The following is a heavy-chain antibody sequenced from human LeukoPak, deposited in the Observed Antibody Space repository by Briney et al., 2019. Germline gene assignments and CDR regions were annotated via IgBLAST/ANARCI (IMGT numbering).Heavy chain of an antibody. J-gene: IGHJ5*02. Sequence: SETLSLTCTVSGGSITSYYWSWIRQPAGKGLEWIGRFHTRGSTNYNPSLKSRVIISVDTSKNQFSLKLNSVTAADTAVYYCARVDGSCSGGSCPSGNWFDPWGQGTLVTVSS. V-gene: IGHV4-4*07. CDR3: ARVDGSCSGGSCPSGNWFDP. CDR2: FHTRGST. D-gene: IGHD2-15*01. CDR1: GGSITSYY.